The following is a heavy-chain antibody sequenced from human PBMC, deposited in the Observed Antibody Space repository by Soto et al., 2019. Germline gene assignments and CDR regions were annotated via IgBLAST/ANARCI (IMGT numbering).Heavy chain of an antibody. J-gene: IGHJ4*02. CDR2: IIPILDTA. Sequence: QVQLVQSGAEVKKPGSSVKVSCKASGDSFSNYGISWVRQAPGQGLEWVGGIIPILDTANYAQKFQGRVTITADESTNTADMDLSILRSEDTAVYYCAKIPPRTTATAYYFDYWGQGTLVTVAS. V-gene: IGHV1-69*12. CDR3: AKIPPRTTATAYYFDY. D-gene: IGHD4-17*01. CDR1: GDSFSNYG.